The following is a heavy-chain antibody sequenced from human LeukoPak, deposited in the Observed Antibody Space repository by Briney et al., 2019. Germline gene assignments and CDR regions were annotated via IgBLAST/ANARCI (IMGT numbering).Heavy chain of an antibody. J-gene: IGHJ4*02. CDR2: IYTSGST. CDR1: GGSISSYY. Sequence: SETRSLTCTVSGGSISSYYWSWIRKPAGKGLEWIGRIYTSGSTNYNPSLKSRVTMSVDTSKNQFSLKLSSVTAADTAVFYCARENSGSYREFDYWGQGTLVTVSS. V-gene: IGHV4-4*07. CDR3: ARENSGSYREFDY. D-gene: IGHD1-26*01.